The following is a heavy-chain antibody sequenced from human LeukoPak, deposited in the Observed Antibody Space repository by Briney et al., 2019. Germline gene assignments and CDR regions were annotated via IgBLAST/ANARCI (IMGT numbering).Heavy chain of an antibody. CDR1: GFTFSSYA. D-gene: IGHD3-3*01. CDR3: AKDKIVLRFLEWLSWGYFDY. CDR2: ISGSGGST. V-gene: IGHV3-23*01. Sequence: GGSLRLSCAASGFTFSSYAMSWVRQAPGKGLEWVSAISGSGGSTYYADSVKGRFTISRDNSKNTLYLQMNSLRAEDTAVYYCAKDKIVLRFLEWLSWGYFDYWGQGTLVTVSS. J-gene: IGHJ4*02.